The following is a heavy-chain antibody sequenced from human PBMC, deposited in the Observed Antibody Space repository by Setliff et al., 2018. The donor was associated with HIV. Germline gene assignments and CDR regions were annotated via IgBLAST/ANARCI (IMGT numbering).Heavy chain of an antibody. CDR1: GGTFSSYA. Sequence: ASVKVSCKASGGTFSSYAISWVRQAPGQGLEWMGGIIPILGIANYAQKFQGRATITADKSTSTAYMELSSLRSEDTAVYYCARDLGSGRRWFDPWGQGTMVTVSS. D-gene: IGHD3-10*01. CDR2: IIPILGIA. CDR3: ARDLGSGRRWFDP. J-gene: IGHJ5*02. V-gene: IGHV1-69*10.